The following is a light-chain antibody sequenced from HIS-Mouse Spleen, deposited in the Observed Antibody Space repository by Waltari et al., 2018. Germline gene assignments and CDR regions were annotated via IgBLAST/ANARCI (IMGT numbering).Light chain of an antibody. CDR3: CSYAGSYTWV. CDR1: SSDVGGYNY. J-gene: IGLJ3*02. V-gene: IGLV2-11*01. Sequence: QSALTQPRSVSGSPGQSVTISCTGTSSDVGGYNYVSWYQQHPGKAPKLMSYDVSKRPSRVPVRVSGSKSGNTASLTISGLQAEDDADYYCCSYAGSYTWVFGGGTKLTVL. CDR2: DVS.